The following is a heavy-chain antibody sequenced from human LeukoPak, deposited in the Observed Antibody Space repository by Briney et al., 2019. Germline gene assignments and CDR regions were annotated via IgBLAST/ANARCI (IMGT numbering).Heavy chain of an antibody. D-gene: IGHD2-21*02. J-gene: IGHJ4*02. CDR2: IWYDGSNK. CDR1: GFTFSSYG. CDR3: AREGQAYCGGDCYVDY. Sequence: PGGSLRLSCVVSGFTFSSYGFHWVRQAPGKGLEWVAVIWYDGSNKYYADSVKGRFTISRDNSKNTLYLQMNSLRAEDTAVYYCAREGQAYCGGDCYVDYWGQGTLVTVSS. V-gene: IGHV3-33*08.